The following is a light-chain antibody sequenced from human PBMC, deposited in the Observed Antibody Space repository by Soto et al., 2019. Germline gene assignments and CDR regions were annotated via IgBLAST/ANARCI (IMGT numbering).Light chain of an antibody. J-gene: IGKJ1*01. CDR2: GAS. CDR1: QSVSSSY. V-gene: IGKV3-20*01. CDR3: QQYGNSPLT. Sequence: EIVVTQSPGTLSLSPGERATLSCRASQSVSSSYLAWYQQKPGQAPRLLIYGASSRATGIPDRFSGSGSGTDFTLTISRLEPEDFAVYYCQQYGNSPLTFGQGTKVEIQ.